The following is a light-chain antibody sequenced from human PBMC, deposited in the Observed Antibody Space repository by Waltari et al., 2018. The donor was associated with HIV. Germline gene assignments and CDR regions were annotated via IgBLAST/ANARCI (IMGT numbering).Light chain of an antibody. CDR2: SDK. CDR1: NIGYKS. Sequence: QPLLVSVALGQTARITCGGKNIGYKSVHWYQQKTGQAPVLVIYSDKYRPSGIPERFSGSKSGNSATLTITGAQAGDEADYYCQVWDTSTVFGGGTKLTVL. CDR3: QVWDTSTV. J-gene: IGLJ2*01. V-gene: IGLV3-9*02.